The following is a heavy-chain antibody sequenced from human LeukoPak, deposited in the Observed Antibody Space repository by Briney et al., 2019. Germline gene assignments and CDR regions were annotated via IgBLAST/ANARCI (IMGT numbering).Heavy chain of an antibody. Sequence: SETLSLTCAVSGYSISSGYYWGWIRQPPGKGLEWIGSIYHSGSTYYNPSLKSRVTISVDTSKNQFSLKLSSVTAADTAVYYCARLFASSGRECQFDPWGQGTLVTVSS. CDR3: ARLFASSGRECQFDP. CDR1: GYSISSGYY. J-gene: IGHJ5*02. D-gene: IGHD6-19*01. CDR2: IYHSGST. V-gene: IGHV4-38-2*01.